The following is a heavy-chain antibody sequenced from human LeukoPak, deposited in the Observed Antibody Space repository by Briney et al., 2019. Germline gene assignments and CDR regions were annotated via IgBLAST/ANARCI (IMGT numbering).Heavy chain of an antibody. Sequence: GGSLRLSCAASGFTFPDAWMHWVRQAPGKGLEWVGRIKNRNRGRTTDYPAPVKGRFTISRDDSRDTVYLQMNSLKTDDTAVYYCVTDGGQLPYYFTYWGQGTLVTVSS. J-gene: IGHJ1*01. V-gene: IGHV3-15*01. D-gene: IGHD3-10*01. CDR1: GFTFPDAW. CDR3: VTDGGQLPYYFTY. CDR2: IKNRNRGRTT.